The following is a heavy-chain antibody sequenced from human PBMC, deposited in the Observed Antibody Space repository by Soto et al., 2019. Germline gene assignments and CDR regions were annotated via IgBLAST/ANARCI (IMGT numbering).Heavy chain of an antibody. D-gene: IGHD3-16*01. Sequence: QVQLVQSGAEVKKPGASVKLSCKAFGYSFTGHYMHWVRQAPGQGLEWMGTIIPGGVNKAYAQKLQDRVNMPSDTSTSTVYRELTSLTSEDTAIYYCARDQSSHDLVWWFDPWGQGTLVTVSS. CDR2: IIPGGVNK. J-gene: IGHJ5*02. V-gene: IGHV1-46*03. CDR1: GYSFTGHY. CDR3: ARDQSSHDLVWWFDP.